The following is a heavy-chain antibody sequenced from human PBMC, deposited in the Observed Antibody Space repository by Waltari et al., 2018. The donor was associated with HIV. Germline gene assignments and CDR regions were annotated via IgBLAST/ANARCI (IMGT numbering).Heavy chain of an antibody. CDR1: GDSISNYY. D-gene: IGHD6-25*01. J-gene: IGHJ6*02. V-gene: IGHV4-4*07. CDR2: IKTSGNS. CDR3: ARLGYQDMDV. Sequence: QVQVQESGPGLGKPAETLSLPCAVSGDSISNYYLSWIRQPAGKGLEWIGRIKTSGNSNYNPSLKSRLTLSADTSKNQVSLRLSSVTAADTAVYYCARLGYQDMDVWGQGTTVTVSS.